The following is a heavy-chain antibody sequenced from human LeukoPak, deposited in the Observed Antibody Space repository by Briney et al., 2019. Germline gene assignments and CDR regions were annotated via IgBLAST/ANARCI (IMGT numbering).Heavy chain of an antibody. CDR3: ARDIWGDYYGSGSHLYYYYYMDV. Sequence: SETLSLTCTVSGASISSDNYYWGWIRQPPGKGLEWIGRIYTSGSTNYNPSLKSRVTISVDTSKNQFSLKLSSVTAADTAVYYCARDIWGDYYGSGSHLYYYYYMDVWGKGTTVTISS. V-gene: IGHV4-61*02. J-gene: IGHJ6*03. CDR2: IYTSGST. CDR1: GASISSDNYY. D-gene: IGHD3-10*01.